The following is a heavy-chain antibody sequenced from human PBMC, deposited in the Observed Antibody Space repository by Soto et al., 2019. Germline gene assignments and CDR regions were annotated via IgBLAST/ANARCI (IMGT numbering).Heavy chain of an antibody. CDR1: GGSISSGDYY. V-gene: IGHV4-30-4*01. Sequence: SSETLSLTCTVSGGSISSGDYYWSWIRQPPGKGLEWIGYIYYSGSTYYNPSLKSRVTISVDTSKNQFSLKLSSVTAADTAVYYCARVRGHTYYDFWSGYQGNWFDPWGQGTLVTVSS. D-gene: IGHD3-3*01. J-gene: IGHJ5*02. CDR3: ARVRGHTYYDFWSGYQGNWFDP. CDR2: IYYSGST.